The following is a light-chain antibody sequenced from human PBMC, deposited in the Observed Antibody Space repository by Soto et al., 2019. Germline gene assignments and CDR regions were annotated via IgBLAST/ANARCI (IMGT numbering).Light chain of an antibody. CDR3: QQYDNLPLT. CDR1: LDISNY. J-gene: IGKJ4*01. CDR2: DAS. Sequence: DIQMTQSPSSLSASVGDRFTIACQASLDISNYLNWYQQKPGKAPKLLIYDASNLETGVPSRFSGSGSGSDFTFTISSLQPEDIATYYCQQYDNLPLTFGGGTKVDIK. V-gene: IGKV1-33*01.